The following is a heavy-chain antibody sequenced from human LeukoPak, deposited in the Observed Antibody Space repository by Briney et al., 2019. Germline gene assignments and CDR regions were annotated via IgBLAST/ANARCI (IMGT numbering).Heavy chain of an antibody. CDR2: IIPILGTA. D-gene: IGHD5-24*01. V-gene: IGHV1-69*04. CDR1: GGTFSSYA. J-gene: IGHJ4*02. Sequence: GASVKVSCKASGGTFSSYAISWVRQAPGQGLEWMGRIIPILGTANYAQKFQGRVTITADKSTSTAYMELSSLRSEDTAVYYCASADTVEMATISLDYWGQGALVTVSS. CDR3: ASADTVEMATISLDY.